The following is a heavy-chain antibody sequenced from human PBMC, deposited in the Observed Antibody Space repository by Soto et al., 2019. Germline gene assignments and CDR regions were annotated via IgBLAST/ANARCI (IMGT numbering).Heavy chain of an antibody. CDR3: ASARHIGP. J-gene: IGHJ5*02. CDR2: IKQDGSES. D-gene: IGHD2-21*01. V-gene: IGHV3-7*01. CDR1: GFTFSNYW. Sequence: SLRLSCAASGFTFSNYWMSWVRQAPGKGLEWVANIKQDGSESNYADSVKGRFTISRDNAENSLYLQMTSLRAEDTAVYYCASARHIGPWGQGTLVTVSS.